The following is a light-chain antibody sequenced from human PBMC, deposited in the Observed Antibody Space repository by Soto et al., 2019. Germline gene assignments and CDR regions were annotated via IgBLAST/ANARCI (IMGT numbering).Light chain of an antibody. CDR2: DAS. CDR1: QSINSD. J-gene: IGKJ5*01. CDR3: QQRSNWPPD. Sequence: EIVMTQSPATLSVSPGETTRLSCRASQSINSDVAWYQQKPGQAPRLLIYDASNRATGIPARFSGSGSGTDFTLTISSLEPEDFAVYYCQQRSNWPPDFGQGTRLEI. V-gene: IGKV3-11*01.